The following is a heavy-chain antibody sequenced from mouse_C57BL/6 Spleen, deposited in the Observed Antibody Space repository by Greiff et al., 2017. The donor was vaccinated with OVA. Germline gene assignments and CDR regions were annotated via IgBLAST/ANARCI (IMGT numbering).Heavy chain of an antibody. J-gene: IGHJ4*01. CDR3: VRYGNYPYAMDY. Sequence: EVQGVESGGGLVQPKGSLKLSCAASGFSFNTYAMNWVRQAPGKGLEWVARIRSKSNNYATYYADSVKDRFTISRDDSESMLYLQMNNLKTEDTAMYYCVRYGNYPYAMDYWGQGTSVTVSS. D-gene: IGHD2-1*01. V-gene: IGHV10-1*01. CDR1: GFSFNTYA. CDR2: IRSKSNNYAT.